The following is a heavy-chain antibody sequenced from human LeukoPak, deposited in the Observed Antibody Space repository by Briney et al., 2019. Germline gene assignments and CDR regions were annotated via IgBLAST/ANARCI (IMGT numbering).Heavy chain of an antibody. CDR1: GFTFSSYS. CDR2: ISSSSSTI. D-gene: IGHD3-10*01. V-gene: IGHV3-48*01. J-gene: IGHJ4*02. Sequence: GGSLRLSCAASGFTFSSYSMNWVRQAPGKGLEWVSYISSSSSTIYYADSVKGRFTISRDNAKNSLYLQMNSLRAEDTAVYYCAKDGESYGSGVDYFDYWGQGTLVTVSS. CDR3: AKDGESYGSGVDYFDY.